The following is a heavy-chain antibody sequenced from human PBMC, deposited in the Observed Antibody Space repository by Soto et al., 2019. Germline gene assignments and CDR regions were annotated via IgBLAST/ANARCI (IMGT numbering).Heavy chain of an antibody. J-gene: IGHJ4*02. CDR2: ISSSSSYI. D-gene: IGHD2-2*01. V-gene: IGHV3-21*01. CDR1: GFTFSSYS. Sequence: PGGSLRLSCAASGFTFSSYSMNWVRQAPGKGLEWVSSISSSSSYIYYADSVKGRFTISRDNAKNSLYLQMNSLRAEDTAVYYCARAPPIFVVEPAAPDYWGQGTLVTVSS. CDR3: ARAPPIFVVEPAAPDY.